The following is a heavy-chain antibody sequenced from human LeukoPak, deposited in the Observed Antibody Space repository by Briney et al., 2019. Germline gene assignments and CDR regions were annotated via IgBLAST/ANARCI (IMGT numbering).Heavy chain of an antibody. CDR3: ARKSPIVVVPAAPGGFDP. D-gene: IGHD2-2*01. Sequence: PSETLSLTCTVSGGSISSYYRSWIRQPPGKGLEWIGEINHSGSTNYNPSLKSRVTISVDTSKNQFSLKLSSVTAADTAVYYCARKSPIVVVPAAPGGFDPWGQGTLVTVSS. CDR1: GGSISSYY. V-gene: IGHV4-34*01. CDR2: INHSGST. J-gene: IGHJ5*02.